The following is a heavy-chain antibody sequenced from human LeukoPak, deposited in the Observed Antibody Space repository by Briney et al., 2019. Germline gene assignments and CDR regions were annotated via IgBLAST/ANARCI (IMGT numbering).Heavy chain of an antibody. D-gene: IGHD5-24*01. CDR2: ISGSGGST. J-gene: IGHJ2*01. Sequence: PGGPLRLSCAASGFTFSSYAMSWVRQAPGKGLEWVSAISGSGGSTYYADSVKGRFTISRDNSKNTLYLQMNSLRAEDTAVYYCAKNGQGATIYWYFDLWGRGTLVTVSS. CDR3: AKNGQGATIYWYFDL. V-gene: IGHV3-23*01. CDR1: GFTFSSYA.